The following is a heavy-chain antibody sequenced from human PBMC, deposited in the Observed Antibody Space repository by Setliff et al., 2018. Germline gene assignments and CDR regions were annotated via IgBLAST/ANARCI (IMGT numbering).Heavy chain of an antibody. CDR1: GFTFSSYA. J-gene: IGHJ4*02. CDR3: ARARRAEMYNFWSGSLEY. Sequence: GGSLRLSCAASGFTFSSYAMHWVRQAPGKGLEWVAVIAYDGINQYYADSVKVRFTISRNNSKNMLYLQLNSLRPEDTAVYYCARARRAEMYNFWSGSLEYWGQGTLVNVSS. V-gene: IGHV3-30*01. CDR2: IAYDGINQ. D-gene: IGHD3-3*01.